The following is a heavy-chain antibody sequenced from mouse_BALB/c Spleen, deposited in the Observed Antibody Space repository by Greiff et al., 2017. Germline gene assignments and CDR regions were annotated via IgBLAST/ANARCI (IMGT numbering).Heavy chain of an antibody. CDR2: ISSGSSTI. Sequence: EVQRVESGGGLVQPGGSRKLSCAASGFTFSSFGMHWVRQAPEKGLEWVAYISSGSSTIYYADTVKGRFTISRDNPKNTLFLQMTSLRSEDTAMYYCARDMAYRSYAMDYWGQGTSVTVSS. D-gene: IGHD2-14*01. CDR1: GFTFSSFG. J-gene: IGHJ4*01. V-gene: IGHV5-17*02. CDR3: ARDMAYRSYAMDY.